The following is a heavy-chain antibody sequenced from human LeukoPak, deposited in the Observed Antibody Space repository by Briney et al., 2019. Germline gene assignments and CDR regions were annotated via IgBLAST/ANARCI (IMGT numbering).Heavy chain of an antibody. V-gene: IGHV5-51*01. J-gene: IGHJ3*02. CDR3: ARPSSYYYDSSGPQWDAFDI. D-gene: IGHD3-22*01. Sequence: GESLKISCKGSGYSFTCYWIGWVRQMPGKGLEWMGIIYPGDSDTRYSPSFQGQVTISADKSISTAYLQWSSLKASDTAMYYCARPSSYYYDSSGPQWDAFDIWGQGTMVTVSS. CDR2: IYPGDSDT. CDR1: GYSFTCYW.